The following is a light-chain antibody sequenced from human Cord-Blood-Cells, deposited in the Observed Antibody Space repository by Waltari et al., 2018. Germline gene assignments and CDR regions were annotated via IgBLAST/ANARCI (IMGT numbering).Light chain of an antibody. CDR2: DAS. Sequence: DIQMTQSPSTLSASVGDRVPITCRASQSISSWLAWYQQKPGKAPNLLIYDASSLESGVPSRFSGSGSGTEFTLTISSLQPDDFATYYCQQYNSYSYTFGQGTKLEIK. J-gene: IGKJ2*01. CDR1: QSISSW. V-gene: IGKV1-5*01. CDR3: QQYNSYSYT.